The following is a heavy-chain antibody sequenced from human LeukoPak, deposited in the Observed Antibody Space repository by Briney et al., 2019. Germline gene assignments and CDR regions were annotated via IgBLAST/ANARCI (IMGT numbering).Heavy chain of an antibody. V-gene: IGHV3-7*01. CDR2: IKEDGTAK. Sequence: GGSLRLSCAASGFTFSSSWMAWVRQAPGKGLEWVGNIKEDGTAKNYVVSVRGRFTISRDNAKNSLYLQMNSLRGEDTAVYYCARERRWNDPSDYWGQGTLVTVSS. CDR3: ARERRWNDPSDY. D-gene: IGHD1-1*01. J-gene: IGHJ4*02. CDR1: GFTFSSSW.